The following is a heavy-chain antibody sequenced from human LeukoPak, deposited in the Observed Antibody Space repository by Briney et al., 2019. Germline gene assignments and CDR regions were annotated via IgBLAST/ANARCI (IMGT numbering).Heavy chain of an antibody. V-gene: IGHV1-2*02. J-gene: IGHJ5*02. Sequence: ASVKVSCKASGYTFTGYYMHWVRQAPGQGLEWMGWINPNSGGTNYAQKFQGRVTMTRDTSISTAYMELSRLRSDDTAVYYCARGGGDSLLQNWFNPWGQGTLVTVSS. CDR2: INPNSGGT. D-gene: IGHD3-16*01. CDR1: GYTFTGYY. CDR3: ARGGGDSLLQNWFNP.